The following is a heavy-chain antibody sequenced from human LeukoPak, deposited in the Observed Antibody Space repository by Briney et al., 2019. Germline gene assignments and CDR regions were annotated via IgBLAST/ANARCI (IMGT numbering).Heavy chain of an antibody. CDR1: GFTFSSYA. CDR2: ISGSGGST. D-gene: IGHD3-3*01. J-gene: IGHJ4*02. CDR3: AKDLRWSGATIFGVVIHYYFDY. Sequence: GGSLRLSCAASGFTFSSYAMGWVRQAPGKGLEWVSAISGSGGSTYYADSVKGRFTISRDNSKNTLYLQMNSLRAEDTAVYYCAKDLRWSGATIFGVVIHYYFDYWGQGTLVTVSS. V-gene: IGHV3-23*01.